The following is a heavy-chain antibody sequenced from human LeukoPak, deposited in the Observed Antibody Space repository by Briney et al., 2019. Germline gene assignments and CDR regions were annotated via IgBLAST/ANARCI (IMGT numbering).Heavy chain of an antibody. CDR1: GFTFSGYA. CDR2: IIGSAGST. D-gene: IGHD3-22*01. Sequence: PGGSLRLSCAASGFTFSGYAMGWVRQAPGKGLEWVSAIIGSAGSTYYADSVKGRFTISRDNSKNSLYLQMNSLRAEDTAVYYCAKLRDFYDSTGYSRFPYWGQGTLVTVSS. CDR3: AKLRDFYDSTGYSRFPY. V-gene: IGHV3-23*01. J-gene: IGHJ4*02.